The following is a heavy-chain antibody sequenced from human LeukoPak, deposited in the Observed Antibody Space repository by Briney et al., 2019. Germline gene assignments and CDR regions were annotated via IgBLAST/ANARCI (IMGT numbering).Heavy chain of an antibody. CDR3: ARKYDYVWGSYRYMGYFDL. V-gene: IGHV3-23*01. D-gene: IGHD3-16*02. J-gene: IGHJ2*01. CDR2: ISGSGDST. Sequence: PGGSLRLSCAASGFTFSNYAMRWLRQARGKGLEWVSGISGSGDSTYYADSVKGRFTISRDNSKNTLYLQMNSLRAEDTAVYYCARKYDYVWGSYRYMGYFDLWGRGTLVTVSS. CDR1: GFTFSNYA.